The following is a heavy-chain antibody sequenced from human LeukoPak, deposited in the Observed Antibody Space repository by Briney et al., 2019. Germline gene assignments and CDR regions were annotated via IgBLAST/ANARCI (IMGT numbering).Heavy chain of an antibody. J-gene: IGHJ4*02. CDR3: ARDLVTTIVVPYDF. V-gene: IGHV3-7*01. CDR1: GFTFSNYW. CDR2: MNQDGSHI. D-gene: IGHD3-22*01. Sequence: GGSLRLSCAASGFTFSNYWMSWVRQAPGKGLEWVANMNQDGSHIYYVDSVKGRFTISRDNAKNSLYLQLDSLRAEDTAEYYCARDLVTTIVVPYDFWGQGTLLTVSS.